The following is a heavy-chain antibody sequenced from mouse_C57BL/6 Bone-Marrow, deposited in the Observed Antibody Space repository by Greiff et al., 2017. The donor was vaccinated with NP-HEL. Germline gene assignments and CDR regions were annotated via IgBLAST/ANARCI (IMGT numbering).Heavy chain of an antibody. CDR3: AILRRDGNFDV. CDR1: GFTFSSYA. V-gene: IGHV5-4*03. CDR2: ISDGGSYP. Sequence: EVKVVESGGGLVKPGGSLKLSCAASGFTFSSYAMSWVRQTPEKRLEWVATISDGGSYPYYPDNVKGRFTISRDNAKNNLYLQMSHMQSEETAMYYCAILRRDGNFDVWGTGTTVTVSS. J-gene: IGHJ1*03. D-gene: IGHD1-1*01.